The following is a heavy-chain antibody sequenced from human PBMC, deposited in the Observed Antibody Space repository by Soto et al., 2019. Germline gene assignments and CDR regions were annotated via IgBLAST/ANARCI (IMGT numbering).Heavy chain of an antibody. J-gene: IGHJ4*02. Sequence: GGSLRLSCAVSGFTFSDFDMSWVRQAPGKGLEWVSNITSNSSYIYYADSLKGRLTISRDNAKNSLYLQMNSLRAEDTAVYYCARALPFAVVPAAFDYWGQGTLVTVSS. CDR1: GFTFSDFD. V-gene: IGHV3-21*01. CDR3: ARALPFAVVPAAFDY. CDR2: ITSNSSYI. D-gene: IGHD2-2*01.